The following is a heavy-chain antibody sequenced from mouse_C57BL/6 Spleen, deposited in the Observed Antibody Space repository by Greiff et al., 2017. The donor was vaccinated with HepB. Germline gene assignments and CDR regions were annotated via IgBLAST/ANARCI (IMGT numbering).Heavy chain of an antibody. CDR3: AKHTGWYFDV. D-gene: IGHD4-1*01. V-gene: IGHV2-3*01. CDR1: GFSLTRFG. CDR2: IWGDGST. J-gene: IGHJ1*03. Sequence: LVAPSQSLSIPCTVSGFSLTRFGVSWVRQPPGKGLEWLGVIWGDGSTNYHSALISRLSISKDNSKSQVFLKLKSLQTDDTATYYCAKHTGWYFDVWGTGTTVTVSS.